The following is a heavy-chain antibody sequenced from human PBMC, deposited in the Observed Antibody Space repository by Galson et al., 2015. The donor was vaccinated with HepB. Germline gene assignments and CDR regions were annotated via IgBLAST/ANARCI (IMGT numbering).Heavy chain of an antibody. CDR2: INPNSGGT. Sequence: SVKVSCKASGYTFTGYYMHWVRQAPGQGLEWMGRINPNSGGTNYAQKFQGRVTMTRDTSISTAYMELSRLRSDDTAVYYCAHQGIAAAAGPYYYYYYMDVWGKWTTVTVSS. CDR1: GYTFTGYY. J-gene: IGHJ6*03. CDR3: AHQGIAAAAGPYYYYYYMDV. D-gene: IGHD6-13*01. V-gene: IGHV1-2*06.